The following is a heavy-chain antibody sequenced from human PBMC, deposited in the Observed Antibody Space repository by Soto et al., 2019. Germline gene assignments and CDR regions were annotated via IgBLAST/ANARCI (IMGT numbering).Heavy chain of an antibody. CDR2: INPNSGGT. J-gene: IGHJ4*02. Sequence: ASVKVSCKASGYTFTGYYMHWVRQAPGQGLEWMGWINPNSGGTNYAQKFQGWVTMTRDTSISTAYMELSRLRSDDTAVYYCARAYYDSSGYSLPNYCGQGTLVTVSS. CDR1: GYTFTGYY. CDR3: ARAYYDSSGYSLPNY. V-gene: IGHV1-2*04. D-gene: IGHD3-22*01.